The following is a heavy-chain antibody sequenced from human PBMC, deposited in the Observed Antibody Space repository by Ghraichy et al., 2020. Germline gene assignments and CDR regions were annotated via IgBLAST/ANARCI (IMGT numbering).Heavy chain of an antibody. CDR1: GLMFGPNT. CDR3: SRGGGAGTPVLYHMDV. J-gene: IGHJ6*02. Sequence: GGSLRLSCVASGLMFGPNTMNWVRQAPGKGLEWVSSISSTRYVYYADSVKGRFTISRDNAQNSLYLQMNSLRVEDTAVYYCSRGGGAGTPVLYHMDVWGLGTTVTVSS. V-gene: IGHV3-21*01. D-gene: IGHD6-19*01. CDR2: ISSTRYV.